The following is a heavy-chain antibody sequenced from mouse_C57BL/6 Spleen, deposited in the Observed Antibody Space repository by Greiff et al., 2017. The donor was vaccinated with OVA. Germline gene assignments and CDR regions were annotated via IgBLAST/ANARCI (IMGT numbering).Heavy chain of an antibody. CDR2: IFPGSGSI. CDR3: ARSGDYGSSLDV. CDR1: GYTFTDYH. V-gene: IGHV1-75*01. Sequence: LVKPGASVKIPCKASGYTFTDYHINWVKQRPGQGLEWLGRIFPGSGSIYYNEKYKGKATHTVDKGSSTAYMLHSSLTSEDSAVYFCARSGDYGSSLDVWGQGTTLTVSS. D-gene: IGHD1-1*01. J-gene: IGHJ2*01.